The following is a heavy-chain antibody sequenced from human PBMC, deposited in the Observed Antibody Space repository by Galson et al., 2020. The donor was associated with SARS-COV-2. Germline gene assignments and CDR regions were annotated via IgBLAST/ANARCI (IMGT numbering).Heavy chain of an antibody. V-gene: IGHV4-30-2*06. J-gene: IGHJ4*02. CDR2: IHHSGIT. CDR1: GASISSGGFS. CDR3: ARVDHYGSGSKFDY. D-gene: IGHD3-10*01. Sequence: SETLSLTCAVSGASISSGGFSWSWIRQSPGKGLEWIGFIHHSGITSYNPSLSSRVAISLDKSKNQFSLKLSSVTAADTAVYYCARVDHYGSGSKFDYWGQGTLVTVS.